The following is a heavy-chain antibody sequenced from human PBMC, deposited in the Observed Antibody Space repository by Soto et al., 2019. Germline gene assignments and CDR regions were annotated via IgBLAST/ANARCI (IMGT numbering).Heavy chain of an antibody. V-gene: IGHV1-3*04. J-gene: IGHJ4*02. CDR3: ARDRVGNDY. Sequence: QVQLVQSGAEVQKPGASVKLSCKASGYTFTSYSMHWVRQAPGQSLEWLGWINTGNGDTRYPQKFQGRVTVTRDTSASTVYMELSSRNSEDTAVYYCARDRVGNDYWGQGTQVTVSS. CDR1: GYTFTSYS. CDR2: INTGNGDT.